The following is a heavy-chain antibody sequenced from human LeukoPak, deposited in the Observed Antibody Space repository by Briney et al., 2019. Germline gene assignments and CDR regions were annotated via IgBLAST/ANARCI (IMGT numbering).Heavy chain of an antibody. J-gene: IGHJ3*02. Sequence: GASVKVSCKASGGTFSSYAISWVRQAPGQGLERMGRIIPIFGTANYAQKFQGRVTITTDESTSTAYMELSSLRSEDTAVYYCARALRYFDWLPAPDDAFDIWAKGQWSPSLQ. CDR3: ARALRYFDWLPAPDDAFDI. CDR2: IIPIFGTA. V-gene: IGHV1-69*05. D-gene: IGHD3-9*01. CDR1: GGTFSSYA.